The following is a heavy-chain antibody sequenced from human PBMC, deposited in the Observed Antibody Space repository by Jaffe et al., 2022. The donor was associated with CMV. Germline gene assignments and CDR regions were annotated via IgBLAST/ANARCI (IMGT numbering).Heavy chain of an antibody. D-gene: IGHD3-10*01. J-gene: IGHJ4*02. CDR3: ATDSHSYSYGLGQAVGN. V-gene: IGHV3-33*08. CDR2: IWYDGNNE. Sequence: QVQLVESGGGVVQPGESLRLSCVASGFRFNIFGMHWVRQAPGKGLELVAFIWYDGNNERYVDSVKGRFTISRDNSRNTLYLQMNNLRVEDTAMYYCATDSHSYSYGLGQAVGNWGQGTLVTVSS. CDR1: GFRFNIFG.